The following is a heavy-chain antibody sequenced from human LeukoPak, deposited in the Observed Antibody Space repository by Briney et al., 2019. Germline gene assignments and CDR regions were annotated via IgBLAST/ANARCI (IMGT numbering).Heavy chain of an antibody. CDR3: ARLGGIAAAGPLDYYYYMDV. V-gene: IGHV4-59*01. CDR2: IYHSGST. Sequence: KSSETLSLTCTVSGGSISSYYWSWIRQPPGKGLEWIGYIYHSGSTNYNPSLKSRVTISVDTSKNQFSLKLSSVTAADTAVYYCARLGGIAAAGPLDYYYYMDVWGKGTTVTVSS. J-gene: IGHJ6*03. CDR1: GGSISSYY. D-gene: IGHD6-13*01.